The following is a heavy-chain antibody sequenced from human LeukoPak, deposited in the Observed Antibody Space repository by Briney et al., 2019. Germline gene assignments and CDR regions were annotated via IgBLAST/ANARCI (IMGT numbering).Heavy chain of an antibody. CDR1: GYTFTGYY. Sequence: ASVKVSCKASGYTFTGYYIHWVRQAPGQGLEWMGWLNPNSSATNVAQKFQGRVTMTRDTSINTAYMELSSLRSEDTAVYYCGRVSYYGMDVWGQGTTVTVSS. J-gene: IGHJ6*02. CDR2: LNPNSSAT. CDR3: GRVSYYGMDV. V-gene: IGHV1-2*02.